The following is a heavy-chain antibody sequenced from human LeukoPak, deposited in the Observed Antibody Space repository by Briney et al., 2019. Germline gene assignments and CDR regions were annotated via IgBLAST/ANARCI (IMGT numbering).Heavy chain of an antibody. J-gene: IGHJ4*02. CDR2: INAGSGNT. Sequence: ASVKVSCKASGYTFTSYAIHWVRQAPGQRLEWMGWINAGSGNTKYLEEFQGRVTMTRDTSTSTVYMELGSLRSEDTAVYYCARDMYRNGQNYWGQGTLVTVSS. D-gene: IGHD1-26*01. CDR3: ARDMYRNGQNY. V-gene: IGHV1-3*03. CDR1: GYTFTSYA.